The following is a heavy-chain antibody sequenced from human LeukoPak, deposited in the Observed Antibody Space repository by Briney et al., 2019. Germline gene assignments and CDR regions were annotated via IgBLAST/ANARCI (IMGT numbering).Heavy chain of an antibody. CDR3: ARDAPLSRDDYYYYYMDV. V-gene: IGHV1-2*02. CDR2: INPNSGGT. Sequence: ASVKVSCKASGYTFTGYYMHWVRQAPGQGLEWMGWINPNSGGTNYAQKFQGRVTMTRDTSISTAYMELSRLRSDDTAVYYCARDAPLSRDDYYYYYMDVWGKGTTVTVSS. J-gene: IGHJ6*03. D-gene: IGHD5-24*01. CDR1: GYTFTGYY.